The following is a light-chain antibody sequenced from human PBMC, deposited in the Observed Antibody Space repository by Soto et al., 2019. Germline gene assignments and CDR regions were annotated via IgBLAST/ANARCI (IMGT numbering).Light chain of an antibody. V-gene: IGKV3-11*01. J-gene: IGKJ3*01. CDR2: DAS. CDR1: QSVSSY. Sequence: EIVLTQSPATLSLSPGERATLSCRASQSVSSYLAWYQQKPGQAPRLLIYDASNRPTGSPARFSGSGSGTDFTLTISSREPEDFSVYYCQQRSNWPPLTFGPGTKVDIK. CDR3: QQRSNWPPLT.